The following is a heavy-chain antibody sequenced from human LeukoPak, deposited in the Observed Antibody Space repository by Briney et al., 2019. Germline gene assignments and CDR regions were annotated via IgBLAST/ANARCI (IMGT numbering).Heavy chain of an antibody. CDR3: TTISGDGYNSYVGIFDY. Sequence: YPGGSLRLSCAASGFTFSNAWMSRVRQAPGKGLEWVGRIKSKADGGTTDYAAPVKGRFTISRDDSKNTLYLQMNSLKTEDTAVYYCTTISGDGYNSYVGIFDYWGQGTLVTVSS. CDR2: IKSKADGGTT. D-gene: IGHD5-24*01. J-gene: IGHJ4*02. V-gene: IGHV3-15*01. CDR1: GFTFSNAW.